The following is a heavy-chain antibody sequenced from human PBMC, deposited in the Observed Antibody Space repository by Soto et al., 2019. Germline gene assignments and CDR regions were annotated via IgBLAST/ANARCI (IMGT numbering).Heavy chain of an antibody. V-gene: IGHV1-58*01. CDR2: IVGGSGNT. J-gene: IGHJ6*02. Sequence: SVKVSCKASGFTFSTSAVQWVRQARGQRPEWMGWIVGGSGNTNYAQNSQERVIITRDMSTSTVYMGLSSLRSDDTAVYFCAARRSGLYAMDVWGQGTTVTVSS. CDR1: GFTFSTSA. D-gene: IGHD1-26*01. CDR3: AARRSGLYAMDV.